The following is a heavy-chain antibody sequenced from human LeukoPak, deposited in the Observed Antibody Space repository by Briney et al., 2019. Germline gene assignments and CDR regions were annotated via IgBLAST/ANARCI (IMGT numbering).Heavy chain of an antibody. CDR1: GSTFSSYW. J-gene: IGHJ4*02. CDR3: ARPDTAKSFDY. CDR2: IKQDGSEK. V-gene: IGHV3-7*01. Sequence: GGSPRLSCAASGSTFSSYWMSWVRQAPGKGLEWVANIKQDGSEKYYVDSVKGRFTISRDNAKNSLYLQMNSLRAEDTAVYYCARPDTAKSFDYWGQGTLVTVSS. D-gene: IGHD5-18*01.